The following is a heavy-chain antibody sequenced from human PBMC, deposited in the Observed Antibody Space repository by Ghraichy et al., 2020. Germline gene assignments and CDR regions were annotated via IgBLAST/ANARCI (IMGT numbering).Heavy chain of an antibody. V-gene: IGHV3-30*02. J-gene: IGHJ4*02. CDR2: IRSDGNNK. CDR3: AKVWVRGISNY. Sequence: GGSLRLSCAASGFTFSSYGMHWVRQAPGKGLEWVAFIRSDGNNKYYVDSVKGRFTISRDNSKNTLYLQMNSLRAEDTAVYYCAKVWVRGISNYWGQGTLVTVSS. CDR1: GFTFSSYG. D-gene: IGHD3-10*01.